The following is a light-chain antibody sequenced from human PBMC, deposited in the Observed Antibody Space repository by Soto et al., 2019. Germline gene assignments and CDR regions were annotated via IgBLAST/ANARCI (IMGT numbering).Light chain of an antibody. V-gene: IGKV1-9*01. CDR3: QQYNNWPLIT. Sequence: IQLTQSPSSLSASVGDRVTITCRASRGISSYLAWYQQKPGKAPKLLIYAASTLQSGVPSRFSGSGSGTDFTLTISSLQPEDFATYYCQQYNNWPLITFGQGTRLEIK. J-gene: IGKJ5*01. CDR1: RGISSY. CDR2: AAS.